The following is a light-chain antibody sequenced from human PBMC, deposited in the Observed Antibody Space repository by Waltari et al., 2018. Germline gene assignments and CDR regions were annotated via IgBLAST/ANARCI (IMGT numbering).Light chain of an antibody. J-gene: IGLJ3*02. V-gene: IGLV1-44*01. CDR3: AAWDDSLNGWV. CDR1: SPNIASNT. Sequence: QSVLTQPPSASGTPGQRVTISCSGSSPNIASNTVNWYQHLPGTAPKLLIYSNNQRPSGVPDRFSGSKSGTSASLAISGLQSEDEADYYCAAWDDSLNGWVFGGGTKLTVL. CDR2: SNN.